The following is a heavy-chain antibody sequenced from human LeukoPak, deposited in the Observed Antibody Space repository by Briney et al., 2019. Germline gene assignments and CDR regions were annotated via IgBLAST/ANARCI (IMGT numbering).Heavy chain of an antibody. Sequence: PGRSLRLSCAASGFTFSSYGMHWVRQAPGKGLEWVAVISYGGSNKYYADSVKGRFTISRDNSKNTLYLQMNSLRAEDTAVYYCAKRPELEQQPHSWGQGTLVTVSS. CDR2: ISYGGSNK. V-gene: IGHV3-30*18. CDR1: GFTFSSYG. J-gene: IGHJ4*02. D-gene: IGHD6-13*01. CDR3: AKRPELEQQPHS.